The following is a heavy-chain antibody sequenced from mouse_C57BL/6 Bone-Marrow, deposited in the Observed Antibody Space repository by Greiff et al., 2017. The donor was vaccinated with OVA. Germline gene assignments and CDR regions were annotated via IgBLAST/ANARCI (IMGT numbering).Heavy chain of an antibody. V-gene: IGHV1-76*01. CDR1: GYTFTDYY. D-gene: IGHD1-1*01. Sequence: QVQLQQSGAELVRPGASVKLSCKASGYTFTDYYINWVKQRPGQGLEWIARIYPGSGNTYYNEKFKGKATLTAEKSSSTAYMQLSSLTSEDSAVYFCARPPIYYYGSRAMDYWGQGTSVTVSS. CDR3: ARPPIYYYGSRAMDY. CDR2: IYPGSGNT. J-gene: IGHJ4*01.